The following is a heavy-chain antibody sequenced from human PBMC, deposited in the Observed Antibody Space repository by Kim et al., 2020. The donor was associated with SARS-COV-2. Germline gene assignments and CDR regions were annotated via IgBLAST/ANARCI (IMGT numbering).Heavy chain of an antibody. CDR1: GYTFTSYY. CDR3: ARANPYYDILTGDDAFDI. D-gene: IGHD3-9*01. CDR2: INPSGGST. Sequence: ASVKVSCKASGYTFTSYYMHWVRQAPGQGLEWMGIINPSGGSTSYAQKFQGRVTMTRDTSTSTVYMELSSLRSEDTAVYYCARANPYYDILTGDDAFDIWGQGTMVTVSS. J-gene: IGHJ3*02. V-gene: IGHV1-46*01.